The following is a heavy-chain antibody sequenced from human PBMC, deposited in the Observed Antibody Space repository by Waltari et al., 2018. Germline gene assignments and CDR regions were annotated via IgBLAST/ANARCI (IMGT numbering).Heavy chain of an antibody. CDR3: ARGNGSYRRYFQH. V-gene: IGHV4-34*01. D-gene: IGHD1-26*01. CDR1: GGSFSGYY. Sequence: QVQLQQWGAGLLKPSETLSLTCAVYGGSFSGYYWSWIRQPPGKGLEWIGEINHSGSTNDNPALKSRVTISVDTSKNQFSLKLSSVTAADTAVYYCARGNGSYRRYFQHWGQGTLVTVSS. J-gene: IGHJ1*01. CDR2: INHSGST.